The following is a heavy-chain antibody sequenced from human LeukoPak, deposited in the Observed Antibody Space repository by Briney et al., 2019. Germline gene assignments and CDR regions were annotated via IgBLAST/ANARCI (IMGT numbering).Heavy chain of an antibody. D-gene: IGHD3-9*01. CDR2: IIPIFGTA. J-gene: IGHJ4*02. Sequence: ASVKASCKASGGTFSSYAISWVRQAPGQGLEWMGGIIPIFGTANYAQKFQGRVTITADESTSTAYMELSSLRSEDTAVYYCAREDILTGYIGYWGQGTLVTVSS. V-gene: IGHV1-69*01. CDR1: GGTFSSYA. CDR3: AREDILTGYIGY.